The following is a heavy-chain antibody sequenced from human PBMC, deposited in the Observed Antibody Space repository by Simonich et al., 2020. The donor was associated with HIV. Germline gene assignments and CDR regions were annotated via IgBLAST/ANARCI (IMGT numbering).Heavy chain of an antibody. Sequence: QVQLVESGGGVVQPGRSLRLSCATSGFIFANFGMHWVRQAPGKGLVWVAVIWSDGNNKYYTDSVKGRFTISRDNSKDTLYLQMNSLRAEDTAVYYCASDGGTMGDFDFWGQGTLVTVSS. D-gene: IGHD3-16*01. CDR1: GFIFANFG. CDR2: IWSDGNNK. CDR3: ASDGGTMGDFDF. J-gene: IGHJ4*02. V-gene: IGHV3-33*01.